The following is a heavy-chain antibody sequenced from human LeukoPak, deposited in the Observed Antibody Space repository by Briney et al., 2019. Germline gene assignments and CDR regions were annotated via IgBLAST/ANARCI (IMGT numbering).Heavy chain of an antibody. CDR2: INHSGST. V-gene: IGHV4-34*01. CDR1: GGSFSGYY. J-gene: IGHJ4*02. Sequence: WQTLSLTCAVYGGSFSGYYWSWIRQPPGKGLEWIGEINHSGSTNYKTSLKSRVTISVDTSKNQFSLRLSSVTAADTAVYYCARGRGPPRYFDYWGQGTLVTVSS. CDR3: ARGRGPPRYFDY.